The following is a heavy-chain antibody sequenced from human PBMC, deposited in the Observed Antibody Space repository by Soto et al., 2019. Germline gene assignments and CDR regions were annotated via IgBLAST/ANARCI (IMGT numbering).Heavy chain of an antibody. CDR2: IYGDDTK. J-gene: IGHJ6*02. Sequence: ESGPTLVKPTQTLTLTCTFSGFSLITTEIQVAWIRQSPGKALECLAVIYGDDTKRYSPSLSSRLTVTKDTSKNQVVLIMTNMDPGDTGTYYCAHRVSLFGLDVWGQGTTVTVSS. CDR3: AHRVSLFGLDV. CDR1: GFSLITTEIQ. V-gene: IGHV2-5*02.